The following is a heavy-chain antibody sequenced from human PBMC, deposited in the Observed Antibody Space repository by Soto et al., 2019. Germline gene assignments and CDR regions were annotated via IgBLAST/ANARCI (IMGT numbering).Heavy chain of an antibody. D-gene: IGHD1-20*01. J-gene: IGHJ4*02. CDR3: ARTDVYTSQGDYLDS. Sequence: PSETLSRTCAVSGASISGGGNSWNWIRQPPGKGLEWIGYVHHTGSTYYTPSLKSRVTISLDRSKNQFSLNLTSVTAADTAVYYCARTDVYTSQGDYLDSWGQGALVTVSS. CDR1: GASISGGGNS. CDR2: VHHTGST. V-gene: IGHV4-30-2*01.